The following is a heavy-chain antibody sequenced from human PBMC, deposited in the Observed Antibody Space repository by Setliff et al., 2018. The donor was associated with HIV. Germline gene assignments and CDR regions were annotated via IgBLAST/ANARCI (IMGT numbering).Heavy chain of an antibody. CDR2: ISSRSSTI. V-gene: IGHV3-48*01. Sequence: GGSLRLSCGASGFTFTMYSMNWVRQVPGKGLEWVSHISSRSSTIYYADSVRGRSTISRDDAEKSVYLQMNSLRAEDTAVYYCARAGVVEGYYYYYYMDVWGKGTTVTVSS. D-gene: IGHD2-15*01. CDR3: ARAGVVEGYYYYYYMDV. CDR1: GFTFTMYS. J-gene: IGHJ6*03.